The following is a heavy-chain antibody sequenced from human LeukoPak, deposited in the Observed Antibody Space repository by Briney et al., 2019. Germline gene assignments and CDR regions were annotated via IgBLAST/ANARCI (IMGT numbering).Heavy chain of an antibody. CDR2: ISAYNGNT. CDR3: ARDYGDYGEGAFDI. J-gene: IGHJ3*02. Sequence: ASVKVSCKASGYTFTSYGISWVRQAPGQGLEWMGWISAYNGNTNYAQKLQGRVTMTTDTSTSTAYMELRSLRSDDTAVYYCARDYGDYGEGAFDIWGQGTMVTVSS. CDR1: GYTFTSYG. V-gene: IGHV1-18*01. D-gene: IGHD4-17*01.